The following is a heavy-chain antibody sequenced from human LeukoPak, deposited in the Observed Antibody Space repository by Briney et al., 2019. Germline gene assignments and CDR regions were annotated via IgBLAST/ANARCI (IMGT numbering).Heavy chain of an antibody. CDR3: TRSPYHYYMDV. CDR1: GFTFDDYA. Sequence: PGGSLRLSCAASGFTFDDYAMHWVRQVPGKGLEWVSGISWNNDIIGYADSVKGRFTISRDSAKTSPYLQMNSLRTEDTAVYYCTRSPYHYYMDVWGKGTTVTVSS. J-gene: IGHJ6*03. V-gene: IGHV3-9*01. CDR2: ISWNNDII. D-gene: IGHD2-21*01.